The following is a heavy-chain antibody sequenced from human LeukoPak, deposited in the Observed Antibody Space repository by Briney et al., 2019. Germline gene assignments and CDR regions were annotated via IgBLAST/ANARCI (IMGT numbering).Heavy chain of an antibody. CDR3: AKGQGRSWLQLQSDS. CDR2: ISGSGGST. D-gene: IGHD5-24*01. J-gene: IGHJ4*02. Sequence: GGSLRLSCAASGFTFSSYAMSWVRQAPGKGLEWVSAISGSGGSTYYADSVKGRFTISRDNSKNTLYLQMNSLRAEDTAVYYCAKGQGRSWLQLQSDSWGQGTLVTVSS. CDR1: GFTFSSYA. V-gene: IGHV3-23*01.